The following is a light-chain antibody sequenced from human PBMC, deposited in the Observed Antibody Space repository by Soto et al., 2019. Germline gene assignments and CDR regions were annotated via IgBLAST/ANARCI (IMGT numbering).Light chain of an antibody. CDR3: SSNAGSNNLV. V-gene: IGLV2-8*01. CDR1: SSDVGAYNY. CDR2: EVS. Sequence: QSALTQPASVSGSPGQSITISCTGTSSDVGAYNYVSWYQQQSGKAPKLLIHEVSRRPSGVPDRFSGSKSGNTASLTVSGLQAEDEADYYCSSNAGSNNLVFGGGTKLTVL. J-gene: IGLJ2*01.